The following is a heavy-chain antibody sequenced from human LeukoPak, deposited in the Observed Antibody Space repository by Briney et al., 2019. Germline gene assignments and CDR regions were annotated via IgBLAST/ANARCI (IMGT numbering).Heavy chain of an antibody. CDR3: ARAGDGSGSYDNADSDF. Sequence: KPSETLSLTCTVSGGSITNYYWSWIRQPPGKGLEWIGFSYYNGNTNYNPSLKSRVTMSIDTSKNQFSLNVISVTAADAAVYYCARAGDGSGSYDNADSDFWGQGILVTVSS. V-gene: IGHV4-59*12. J-gene: IGHJ4*02. CDR1: GGSITNYY. D-gene: IGHD3-10*01. CDR2: SYYNGNT.